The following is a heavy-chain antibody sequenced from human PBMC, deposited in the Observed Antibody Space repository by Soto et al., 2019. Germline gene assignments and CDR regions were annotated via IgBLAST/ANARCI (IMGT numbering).Heavy chain of an antibody. Sequence: QVQLQESGQGWVRPSEPLPLTCGVLVGSISNHNWSWIRQPPGKGLEWIGYIYYNGNTNYNPSLKSRVTMSVDTSRNQISLKLTTVTAADTAVYYCTRANWYSEYWGQGTLVTVSS. J-gene: IGHJ4*02. D-gene: IGHD7-27*01. V-gene: IGHV4-59*11. CDR2: IYYNGNT. CDR3: TRANWYSEY. CDR1: VGSISNHN.